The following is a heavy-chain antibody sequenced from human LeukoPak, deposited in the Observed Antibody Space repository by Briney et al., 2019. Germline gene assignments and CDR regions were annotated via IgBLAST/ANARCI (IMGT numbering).Heavy chain of an antibody. CDR3: AKRRYDTSSLDWFDP. J-gene: IGHJ5*02. V-gene: IGHV3-23*01. CDR1: GFTFSSYG. Sequence: GGSLRLSCAASGFTFSSYGMSWVRQAPGKGLEWLSTISATGANTYYADSAKGRFTISRDNSKSTLYLQMNSLRVEDAAVYYCAKRRYDTSSLDWFDPWGQGTLVTVSS. CDR2: ISATGANT. D-gene: IGHD6-13*01.